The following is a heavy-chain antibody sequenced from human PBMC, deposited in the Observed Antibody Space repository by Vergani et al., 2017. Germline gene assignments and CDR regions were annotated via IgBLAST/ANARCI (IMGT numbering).Heavy chain of an antibody. Sequence: QVQLQQWGAGLLKPSETLSLTCAVYGGSFSGYYWSWIRQPPGKGLEWIGEINHSGSTHYNPSLKSRVTISVDTSKNRFSLKLSSVTAADTAVYYCAKSKVIYGGYDYYYMDVWGKGTTVTVSS. CDR3: AKSKVIYGGYDYYYMDV. CDR2: INHSGST. D-gene: IGHD4/OR15-4a*01. CDR1: GGSFSGYY. J-gene: IGHJ6*03. V-gene: IGHV4-34*01.